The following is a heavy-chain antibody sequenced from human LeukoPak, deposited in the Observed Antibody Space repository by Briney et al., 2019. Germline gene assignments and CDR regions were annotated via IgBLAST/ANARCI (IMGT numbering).Heavy chain of an antibody. CDR3: AKGAGLEWRLDY. J-gene: IGHJ4*02. CDR2: ISNGAGTTS. V-gene: IGHV3-23*01. D-gene: IGHD3-3*01. Sequence: GGSLRLSCAASGFTFSGYAMTWVRQAPGKGLEWVAAISNGAGTTSYYADSVKGRFTISRDNSQNTLYPQMNWLGAEDTAMYYCAKGAGLEWRLDYWGQGTLVTVSS. CDR1: GFTFSGYA.